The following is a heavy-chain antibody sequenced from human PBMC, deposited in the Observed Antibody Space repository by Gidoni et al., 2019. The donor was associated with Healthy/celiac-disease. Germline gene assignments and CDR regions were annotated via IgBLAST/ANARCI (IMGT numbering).Heavy chain of an antibody. CDR1: GASISSYY. Sequence: QVQLKESGPGLVKPSETLSLTCTVSGASISSYYWSWIRQPPGKGLEWIGYIYYSGSTNYNPSLKSRVTISVDTSKNQFSLKLSSVTAADTAVYYCASSTPTYYYGSGSFDYWGQGTLVTVSS. CDR2: IYYSGST. D-gene: IGHD3-10*01. V-gene: IGHV4-59*08. CDR3: ASSTPTYYYGSGSFDY. J-gene: IGHJ4*02.